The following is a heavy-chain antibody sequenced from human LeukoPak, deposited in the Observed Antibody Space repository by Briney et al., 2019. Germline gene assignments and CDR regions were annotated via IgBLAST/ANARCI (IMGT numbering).Heavy chain of an antibody. D-gene: IGHD2-15*01. CDR3: TRQEKYCSGGNCYSSGFDY. J-gene: IGHJ4*02. CDR1: GFTLSGSA. V-gene: IGHV3-73*01. CDR2: IRSKANSYAT. Sequence: GGSLKLSCAASGFTLSGSAMHWVRQASGKGLEWVGRIRSKANSYATAYAVSLKGRFTISRDDSKNTAYLQMNSLKSEDTAVYYCTRQEKYCSGGNCYSSGFDYWGQGTLVTVSS.